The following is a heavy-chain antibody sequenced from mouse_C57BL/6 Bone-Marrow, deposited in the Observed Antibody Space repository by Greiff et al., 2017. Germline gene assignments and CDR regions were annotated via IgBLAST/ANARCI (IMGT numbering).Heavy chain of an antibody. CDR2: IYPGSGST. V-gene: IGHV1-55*01. J-gene: IGHJ2*01. CDR3: AEGDY. Sequence: QVQLKQSGAELVKPGASVKMSCKASGYTFTSYWITWVKQRPGQGLEWIGNIYPGSGSTNYNEKFKSKATLTVDKSSSTAYMQLSSLKSEDSAVYYCAEGDYWGQGTTLTVSS. CDR1: GYTFTSYW.